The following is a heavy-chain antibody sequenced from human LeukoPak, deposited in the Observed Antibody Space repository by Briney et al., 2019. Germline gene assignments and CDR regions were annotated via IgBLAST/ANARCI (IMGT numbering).Heavy chain of an antibody. V-gene: IGHV1-24*01. D-gene: IGHD3-22*01. CDR2: FDPEDGET. CDR3: ATGRGGYYYDSSGYPTY. CDR1: GYTLTELS. Sequence: GASVKVSFKVSGYTLTELSMHWVRQAPGKGLEWMGGFDPEDGETIYAQKFQGRVTMTEDTSTDTAYMELSSLRSEDTAVYYCATGRGGYYYDSSGYPTYWGQGTLVTVSS. J-gene: IGHJ4*02.